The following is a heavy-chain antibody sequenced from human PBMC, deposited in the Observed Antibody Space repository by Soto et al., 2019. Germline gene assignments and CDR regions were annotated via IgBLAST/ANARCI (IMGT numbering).Heavy chain of an antibody. J-gene: IGHJ2*01. Sequence: QITLKESGPTLVKPTQTLTLTCTVSGFSLSTTGVGVGWIRQAPGKALDYLAIIFWDDDKYYSPPLKSRITITKDTSENQVVLTLTDVAPVDTGTYYSAYRRLQGATYFDLWGRGTLVTVSS. D-gene: IGHD3-16*01. CDR3: AYRRLQGATYFDL. CDR1: GFSLSTTGVG. V-gene: IGHV2-5*02. CDR2: IFWDDDK.